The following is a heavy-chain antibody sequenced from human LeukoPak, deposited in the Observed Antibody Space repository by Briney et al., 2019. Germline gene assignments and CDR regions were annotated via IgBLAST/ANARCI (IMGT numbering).Heavy chain of an antibody. CDR3: ARTVAPDIVVVPAAIPHYYYYGMDV. Sequence: PSETLSLTCTVSGGSISSGGYYWSWIRQHPGKGLEWIGYIYCSGSTYYNPSLKSRVTISVDTSKNQFSLKLSSVTAADTAVYYCARTVAPDIVVVPAAIPHYYYYGMDVWGQGTTVTVSS. J-gene: IGHJ6*02. CDR2: IYCSGST. D-gene: IGHD2-2*02. CDR1: GGSISSGGYY. V-gene: IGHV4-31*03.